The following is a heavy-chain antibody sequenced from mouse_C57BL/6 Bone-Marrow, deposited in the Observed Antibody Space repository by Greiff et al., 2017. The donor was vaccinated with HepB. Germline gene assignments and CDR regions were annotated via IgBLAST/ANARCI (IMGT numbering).Heavy chain of an antibody. CDR1: VFTFSDAW. CDR2: IRNKANNHAT. V-gene: IGHV6-6*01. CDR3: TRLITTVVEDYFDY. J-gene: IGHJ2*01. Sequence: EVKLMESGGGLVQPGGSMKLSCAASVFTFSDAWMDWVRQSPEKGLEWVAEIRNKANNHATYYAESVKGRFTISRDDSKSSVYLQMNSLRAEDTGIYYCTRLITTVVEDYFDYWGQGTTLTVSS. D-gene: IGHD1-1*01.